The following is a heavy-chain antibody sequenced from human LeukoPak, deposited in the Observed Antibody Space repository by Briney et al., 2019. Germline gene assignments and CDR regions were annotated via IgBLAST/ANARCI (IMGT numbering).Heavy chain of an antibody. CDR2: IYYSGSA. CDR1: GGSISPYY. Sequence: SETLSLTCTVSGGSISPYYWSWIRQPPGKGLEWTGYIYYSGSANYNPSLKSRVTISVDTSKNQFSLKLSSVTAADTAVYYCARAFYPGYYSYMAVWGKGTTVTVSS. D-gene: IGHD3-3*02. CDR3: ARAFYPGYYSYMAV. V-gene: IGHV4-59*01. J-gene: IGHJ6*03.